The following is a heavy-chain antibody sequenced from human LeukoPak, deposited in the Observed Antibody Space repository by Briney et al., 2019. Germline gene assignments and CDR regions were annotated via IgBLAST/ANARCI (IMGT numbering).Heavy chain of an antibody. CDR2: IIPIFGTA. CDR1: GGTFSSYA. Sequence: SVKVSCKASGGTFSSYAISWVRQAPGQGLEWMGGIIPIFGTANYAQKFQGRVTITADESTSTAYMELSSLRSEDTAVYYCASAYYDSSGYYLVDYWGQGTLVTVSS. D-gene: IGHD3-22*01. J-gene: IGHJ4*02. V-gene: IGHV1-69*01. CDR3: ASAYYDSSGYYLVDY.